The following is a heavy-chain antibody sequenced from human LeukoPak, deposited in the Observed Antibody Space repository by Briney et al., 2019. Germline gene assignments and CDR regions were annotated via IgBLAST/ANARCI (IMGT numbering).Heavy chain of an antibody. CDR2: IYSGGST. J-gene: IGHJ1*01. CDR1: GFTVSSNY. Sequence: GGSLRLSCAASGFTVSSNYMSWVRQAPGKGLEWVSIIYSGGSTYYADSVKGRFTISRDNSKNTLYLQMNSLRAEDTAVYYCAKVDCSSTSCYTILHWGQGTLVTVSS. D-gene: IGHD2-2*02. CDR3: AKVDCSSTSCYTILH. V-gene: IGHV3-66*01.